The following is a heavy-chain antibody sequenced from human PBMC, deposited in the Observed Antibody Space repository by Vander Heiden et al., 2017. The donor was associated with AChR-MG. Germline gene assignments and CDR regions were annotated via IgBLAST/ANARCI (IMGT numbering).Heavy chain of an antibody. CDR3: ARALGARNWFDP. V-gene: IGHV4-59*01. CDR2: IYYSGST. CDR1: AGSISSYY. J-gene: IGHJ5*02. D-gene: IGHD6-6*01. Sequence: QVQLQESGPGLVKPSETLSLTCPVSAGSISSYYWSWTRQPPGKGLEWIGYIYYSGSTNYNPSLKSRVTISVDTSKNQFSLKLSSVTAADTAVYYCARALGARNWFDPWGQGTLVTVSS.